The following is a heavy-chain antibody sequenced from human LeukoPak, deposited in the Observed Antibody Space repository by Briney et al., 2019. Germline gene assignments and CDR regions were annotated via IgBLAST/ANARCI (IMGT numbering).Heavy chain of an antibody. CDR1: GFTFSNYG. J-gene: IGHJ5*02. CDR2: IWYDGSNK. Sequence: GGSLRLSCAASGFTFSNYGMHWVRQAPGKGLEWVAVIWYDGSNKYYADSVKGRFTISRDNSKNTLYLQMNSLRAEDTAVYYCARGSSSVSTRFDPWGQGTLVTVSS. CDR3: ARGSSSVSTRFDP. V-gene: IGHV3-33*08. D-gene: IGHD6-6*01.